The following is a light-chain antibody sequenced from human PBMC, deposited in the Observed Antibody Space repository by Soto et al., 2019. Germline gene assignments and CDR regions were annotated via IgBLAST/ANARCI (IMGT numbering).Light chain of an antibody. Sequence: QSALTQPASVSGSPGQSITISCTGTGSDISAYNYVSWYQQHPGKDPKLMIYEVGDRPSGLSNRFSGSKSGNTASLTISRLQAEDEADYYCSSYTSNNFDVFGTGTKLTVL. V-gene: IGLV2-14*01. CDR1: GSDISAYNY. J-gene: IGLJ1*01. CDR2: EVG. CDR3: SSYTSNNFDV.